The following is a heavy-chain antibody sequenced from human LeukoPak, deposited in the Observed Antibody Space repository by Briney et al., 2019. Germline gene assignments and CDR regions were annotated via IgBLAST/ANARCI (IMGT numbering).Heavy chain of an antibody. CDR2: IYYHENT. CDR1: GGSISSSSDY. V-gene: IGHV4-39*02. CDR3: ARDQYYDVSTYYEIDY. Sequence: SETLSLTCTVSGGSISSSSDYWGWIRQAAGKGLEWMGSIYYHENTYYNSSLKSRVTISVDTSKNQFSLKLNSVTAADTAVYYCARDQYYDVSTYYEIDYWGQGTLVTVSS. J-gene: IGHJ4*02. D-gene: IGHD3-22*01.